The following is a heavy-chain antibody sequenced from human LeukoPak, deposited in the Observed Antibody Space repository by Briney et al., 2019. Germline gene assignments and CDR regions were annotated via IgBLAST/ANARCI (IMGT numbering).Heavy chain of an antibody. CDR2: ISDTGGYT. CDR1: GFTFSTFG. CDR3: ARDVDSSGSYGMDV. Sequence: GGSLRLSCVASGFTFSTFGMSWVRQAPGKGLEWVSSISDTGGYTYYADSMKGRFTISRDNSKNTLYLQMNSLRAEDTAVYHCARDVDSSGSYGMDVWGQGTTVTVSS. D-gene: IGHD6-19*01. V-gene: IGHV3-23*01. J-gene: IGHJ6*02.